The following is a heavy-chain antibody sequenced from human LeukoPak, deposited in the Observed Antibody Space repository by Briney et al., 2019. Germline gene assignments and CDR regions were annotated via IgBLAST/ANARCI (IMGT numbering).Heavy chain of an antibody. J-gene: IGHJ4*02. Sequence: ASVKVSCKASGYTFTGYYIHWVRQAPGQGLEWMGWINPNSGDTNYAQRFQGRVTMTRDTSISTAYMELSRLRSDDTAVYYCARDFAGFTFGGVIGEYYFDYWGQGTLVTVSS. D-gene: IGHD3-16*02. CDR3: ARDFAGFTFGGVIGEYYFDY. CDR2: INPNSGDT. CDR1: GYTFTGYY. V-gene: IGHV1-2*02.